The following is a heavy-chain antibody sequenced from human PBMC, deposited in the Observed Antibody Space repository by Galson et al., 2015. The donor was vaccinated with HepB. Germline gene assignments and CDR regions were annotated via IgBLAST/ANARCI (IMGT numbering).Heavy chain of an antibody. Sequence: SLRLSCAASGFTFRSHWMHWVRQAPGKGLVWVSRINRDGSGTNYADSVKGRFAISRDNAKNTLYLQMSSLRAEDTAVYYCARGIEVVPDASGMDVWGQGTTVTVSS. CDR3: ARGIEVVPDASGMDV. CDR2: INRDGSGT. V-gene: IGHV3-74*01. CDR1: GFTFRSHW. D-gene: IGHD2-2*01. J-gene: IGHJ6*02.